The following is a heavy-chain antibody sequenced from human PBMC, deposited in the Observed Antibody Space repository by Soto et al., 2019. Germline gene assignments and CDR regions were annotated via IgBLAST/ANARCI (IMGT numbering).Heavy chain of an antibody. J-gene: IGHJ4*02. V-gene: IGHV3-23*01. D-gene: IGHD4-17*01. CDR2: ISGSGGST. CDR1: GFTFSSYA. Sequence: EVQLLESGGGLVQPGGSLRLSCAASGFTFSSYAMSWVRQAPGKGLEWVSAISGSGGSTYYADSVKGRFTISRDNSKNTLYLEMNSLRAEDTAVYYCAKFLGSSEAYGDYGGVGAFDYWGQGTLVTVSS. CDR3: AKFLGSSEAYGDYGGVGAFDY.